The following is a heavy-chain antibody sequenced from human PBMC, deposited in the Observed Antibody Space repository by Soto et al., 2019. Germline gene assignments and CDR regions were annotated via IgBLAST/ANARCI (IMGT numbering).Heavy chain of an antibody. Sequence: QVQLVQSGAEVKKPGASVKVSCKASGYTFTSYYMHWVRQAPGQGLEWMGIINPSGGSTSYAQKCKGRVPMTGDESTSTVYRERSSLRSEDTAGYYCARGGSADGTGRFDYWGQGTLVTVSS. D-gene: IGHD6-13*01. CDR2: INPSGGST. J-gene: IGHJ4*02. CDR1: GYTFTSYY. CDR3: ARGGSADGTGRFDY. V-gene: IGHV1-46*03.